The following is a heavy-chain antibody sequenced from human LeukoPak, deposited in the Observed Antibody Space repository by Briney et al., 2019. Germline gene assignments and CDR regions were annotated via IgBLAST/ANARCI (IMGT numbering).Heavy chain of an antibody. D-gene: IGHD3-10*01. CDR2: MYHSGST. Sequence: SETLSLTCTVSGYSISSGHYWVWIRQPPGKGLEWIGSMYHSGSTYYNPPLKSRVTISEDTSKNQFSLKLRSVTAADTAVYYCARGPRFGELLWHWFDPWGQGTLVTVSS. CDR3: ARGPRFGELLWHWFDP. CDR1: GYSISSGHY. V-gene: IGHV4-38-2*02. J-gene: IGHJ5*02.